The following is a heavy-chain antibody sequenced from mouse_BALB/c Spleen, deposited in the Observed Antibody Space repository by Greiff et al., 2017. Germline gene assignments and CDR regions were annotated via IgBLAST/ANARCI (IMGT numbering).Heavy chain of an antibody. Sequence: EVKLEESGGGLVKPGGSLKLSCAASGFAFSSYDMSWVRQTPEKRLEWVAYISSGGGSTYYPDTVKGRFTISRDNAKNTLYLQMSSLKSEDTAMYYCARRRPYGYFYAMDYWGQGTSVTVSA. CDR2: ISSGGGST. CDR3: ARRRPYGYFYAMDY. CDR1: GFAFSSYD. V-gene: IGHV5-12-1*01. J-gene: IGHJ4*01. D-gene: IGHD2-2*01.